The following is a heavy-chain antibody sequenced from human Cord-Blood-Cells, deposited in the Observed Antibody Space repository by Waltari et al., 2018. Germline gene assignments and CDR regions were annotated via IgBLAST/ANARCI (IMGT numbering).Heavy chain of an antibody. CDR3: AREDCSGGSCYYFDY. CDR2: IIPILGIA. CDR1: VGTFSSYP. Sequence: QVQLAQSGAEVKQPGASVTVSLKASVGTFSSYPSSWLRQRTGQGLVWMGGIIPILGIANYAQKFQGRVTITADESTSTAYMELSSLRSEDTAVYYCAREDCSGGSCYYFDYWGQGTLVTVSS. J-gene: IGHJ4*02. V-gene: IGHV1-69*04. D-gene: IGHD2-15*01.